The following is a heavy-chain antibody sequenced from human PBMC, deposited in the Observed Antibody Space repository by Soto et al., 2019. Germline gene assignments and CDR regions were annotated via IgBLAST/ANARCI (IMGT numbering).Heavy chain of an antibody. Sequence: GESQKISYKGSGYNFTSYWISWVRQKHGKGLEWMGRIDPSDSYTNYSPSFQGHVTISADKSISTAYLQWSSLKASDTAMYYCARTSMQSRGYSYGHGGMDVWGQGTTVTVSS. J-gene: IGHJ6*02. V-gene: IGHV5-10-1*01. D-gene: IGHD5-18*01. CDR3: ARTSMQSRGYSYGHGGMDV. CDR1: GYNFTSYW. CDR2: IDPSDSYT.